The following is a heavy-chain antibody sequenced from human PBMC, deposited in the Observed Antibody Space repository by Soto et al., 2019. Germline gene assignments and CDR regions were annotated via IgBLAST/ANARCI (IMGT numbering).Heavy chain of an antibody. CDR1: VGSFSSSKW. CDR3: ARMSYFYDKWYFDL. V-gene: IGHV4-4*02. CDR2: VYYSGTT. D-gene: IGHD3-22*01. J-gene: IGHJ2*01. Sequence: PSENLSLTSDVSVGSFSSSKWWSWIRQTPGKGLEWIGYVYYSGTTDYIPSLKSRLSMSIDKSQNQFTLKLNSVTAADTATYYCARMSYFYDKWYFDLWGRGTLVTVSS.